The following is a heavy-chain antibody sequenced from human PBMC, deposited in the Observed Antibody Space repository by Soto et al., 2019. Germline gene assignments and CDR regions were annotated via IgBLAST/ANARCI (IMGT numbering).Heavy chain of an antibody. D-gene: IGHD3-10*01. CDR3: ARAEGSESYYNDAFDI. CDR2: INPNSGGT. V-gene: IGHV1-2*04. J-gene: IGHJ3*02. Sequence: ASVKVSCKASGYTFTGYYMHWVRQAPGQGLEWMGWINPNSGGTHYAQKFQGWVTMTRDTSISTAYMELSRLRSDDTAVYYCARAEGSESYYNDAFDIWGQGTMVTVAS. CDR1: GYTFTGYY.